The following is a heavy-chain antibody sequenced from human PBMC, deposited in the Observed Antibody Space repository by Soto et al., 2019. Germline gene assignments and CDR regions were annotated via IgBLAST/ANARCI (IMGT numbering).Heavy chain of an antibody. CDR2: IIPILGIA. J-gene: IGHJ3*02. CDR1: GGTFSSYT. D-gene: IGHD2-15*01. V-gene: IGHV1-69*02. CDR3: ARYQCSGGSCYAFDI. Sequence: ASVKVSCKASGGTFSSYTISWVRQAPGQGLEWMGRIIPILGIANYAQKFQGRVTITADKSTSTAYMELSSLRSEDTAVYYCARYQCSGGSCYAFDIWGQGTMVTVS.